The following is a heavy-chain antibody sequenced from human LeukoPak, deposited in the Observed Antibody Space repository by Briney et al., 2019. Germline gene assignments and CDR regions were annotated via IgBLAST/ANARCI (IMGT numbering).Heavy chain of an antibody. Sequence: PSETLSLTCAVSGYSISSGYYWGWIRQPPGKGLEWIGSIYHSGSTYHNPSLKSRVTISVDTSKNQFSLKLSSVTAADTAVYYCARQPYCSSPSCYLDWFDPWGQGTLVTVSS. CDR3: ARQPYCSSPSCYLDWFDP. D-gene: IGHD2-2*01. J-gene: IGHJ5*02. V-gene: IGHV4-38-2*01. CDR2: IYHSGST. CDR1: GYSISSGYY.